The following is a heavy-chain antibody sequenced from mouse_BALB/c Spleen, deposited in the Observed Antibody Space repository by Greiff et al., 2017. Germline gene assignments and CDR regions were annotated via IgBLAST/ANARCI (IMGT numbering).Heavy chain of an antibody. CDR2: IDPSDSYT. CDR3: ARVFITTVVPFDY. Sequence: VQLQQSGAELVKPGASVKLSCKASGYTFTEYIIHWVKQRPGQGLEWIGEIDPSDSYTNYNQKFKGKATLTVDKSSSTAYMQLSSLTSEDSAVYYCARVFITTVVPFDYWGQGTTLTVSS. J-gene: IGHJ2*01. D-gene: IGHD1-1*01. CDR1: GYTFTEYI. V-gene: IGHV1-69*02.